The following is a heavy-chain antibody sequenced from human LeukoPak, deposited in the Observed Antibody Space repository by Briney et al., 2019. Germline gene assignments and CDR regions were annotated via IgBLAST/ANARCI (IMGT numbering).Heavy chain of an antibody. CDR2: IFPGDSDT. V-gene: IGHV5-51*01. D-gene: IGHD3-22*01. CDR3: ARHSYYDTSGYSLLLDF. Sequence: KYGESLKISCKSSGYSFSSYWIAWVRQMPGKGLEWMGIIFPGDSDTRYSPSFQGQVTISTDKSINTAYLQWSSLKASDTAIYYCARHSYYDTSGYSLLLDFWGQGTLVTVSS. J-gene: IGHJ4*02. CDR1: GYSFSSYW.